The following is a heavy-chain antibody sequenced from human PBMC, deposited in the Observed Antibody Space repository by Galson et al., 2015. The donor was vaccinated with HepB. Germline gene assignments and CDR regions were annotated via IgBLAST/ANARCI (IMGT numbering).Heavy chain of an antibody. CDR2: ISGSGGST. CDR1: GFTFSSYA. CDR3: AKDIVGATDYYYGMDV. J-gene: IGHJ6*02. Sequence: SLRLSCAASGFTFSSYAMSWVRQAPGKGLEWVSAISGSGGSTYYADSVKGRFTISRDNSKNTLHLQMNSLRAEDTAVYYCAKDIVGATDYYYGMDVWGQGTTVTVSS. V-gene: IGHV3-23*01. D-gene: IGHD1-26*01.